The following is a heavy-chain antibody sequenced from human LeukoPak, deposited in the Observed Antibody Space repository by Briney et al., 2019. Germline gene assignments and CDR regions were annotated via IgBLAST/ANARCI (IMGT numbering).Heavy chain of an antibody. CDR1: GVTFSSYV. V-gene: IGHV3-74*01. Sequence: GGSLRLSCETAGVTFSSYVMHWVRRTPGKGLVWVSRISHDGIISYADSVKGRFTISRDNAKNTLILQMNSLRVEDTAVYYCARDWVYKIDYWGRGTLVTVSS. D-gene: IGHD5-24*01. CDR2: ISHDGII. J-gene: IGHJ4*02. CDR3: ARDWVYKIDY.